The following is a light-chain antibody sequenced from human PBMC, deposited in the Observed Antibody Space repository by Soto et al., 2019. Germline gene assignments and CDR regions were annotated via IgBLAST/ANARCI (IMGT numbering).Light chain of an antibody. Sequence: QPVLTQPPSASGTPGQRVTISCSGSSSNIGNSPVNWYQQLPGTAPKLLIYNNNQRPSGVPDRFSGSKSGTSASLAISGLQSEDEADYYCAAWDDSLNGVVFGGGTKVTVL. V-gene: IGLV1-44*01. CDR3: AAWDDSLNGVV. J-gene: IGLJ2*01. CDR2: NNN. CDR1: SSNIGNSP.